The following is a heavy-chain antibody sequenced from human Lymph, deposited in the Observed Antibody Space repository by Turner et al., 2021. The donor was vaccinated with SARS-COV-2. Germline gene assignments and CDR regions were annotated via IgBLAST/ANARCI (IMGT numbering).Heavy chain of an antibody. CDR2: IYYSGST. CDR3: ARGSPKVWYVPVFDY. CDR1: VDSISSSSYY. J-gene: IGHJ4*02. D-gene: IGHD6-13*01. V-gene: IGHV4-39*01. Sequence: LLLEAIPRLVQPAEPLFLTCTVSVDSISSSSYYWDWMRLPPGKGLEGIGSIYYSGSTYYNPSLKGRVTISVDTYKNKFSLKLSSVSAADTAVYYCARGSPKVWYVPVFDYWGQGTLVTVSS.